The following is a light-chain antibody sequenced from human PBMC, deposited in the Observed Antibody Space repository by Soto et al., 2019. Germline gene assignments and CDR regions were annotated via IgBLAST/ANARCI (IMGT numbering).Light chain of an antibody. CDR1: ENVGTN. Sequence: IVMTQSPATLSVSPGEGVTLSCRASENVGTNLAWYQQKPGQAPRLLIYGSSTRATGIPATFSGSGSGTEFPLPISSLQSEESAIYYCQQYNNWGLSFGGGTKVEIK. CDR3: QQYNNWGLS. V-gene: IGKV3D-15*01. CDR2: GSS. J-gene: IGKJ4*01.